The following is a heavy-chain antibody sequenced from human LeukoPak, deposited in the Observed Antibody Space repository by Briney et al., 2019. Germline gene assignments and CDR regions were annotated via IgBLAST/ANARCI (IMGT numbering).Heavy chain of an antibody. CDR1: GGSVSSGSYY. CDR2: IYYSGST. D-gene: IGHD5-18*01. CDR3: AREIGGARGYSYPIDY. J-gene: IGHJ4*02. Sequence: SETLSLTCTVSGGSVSSGSYYWSWIRQPPGKGLEWIGYIYYSGSTNYNPSLKSRVTISVDTSKNQFSLKLSSVTAADTAVYYCAREIGGARGYSYPIDYWGQGTLVTVSS. V-gene: IGHV4-61*01.